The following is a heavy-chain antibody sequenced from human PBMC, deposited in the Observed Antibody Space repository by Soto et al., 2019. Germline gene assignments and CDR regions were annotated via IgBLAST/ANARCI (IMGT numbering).Heavy chain of an antibody. CDR1: GFTFSSYA. Sequence: PGGSLRLSCAASGFTFSSYAMSWVRQAPGRGLEWVSAISDSGGSTFYADSVKGRFTISRDNSKNTLYLQMNSLRAEDTAVYYCAKGSGFCSGGSCYAPTDYWGQGT. D-gene: IGHD2-15*01. CDR2: ISDSGGST. CDR3: AKGSGFCSGGSCYAPTDY. V-gene: IGHV3-23*01. J-gene: IGHJ4*02.